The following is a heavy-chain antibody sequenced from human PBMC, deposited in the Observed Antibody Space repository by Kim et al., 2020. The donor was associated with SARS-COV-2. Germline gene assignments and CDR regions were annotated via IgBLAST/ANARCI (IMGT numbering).Heavy chain of an antibody. CDR2: IKSKTDGGTT. J-gene: IGHJ6*02. V-gene: IGHV3-15*01. CDR3: TTDPSPSSWLLLLPYYYDGMDV. CDR1: GFTFSNAW. D-gene: IGHD3-22*01. Sequence: GGSLRLSCAASGFTFSNAWMSWVRQAPGKGLEWVGRIKSKTDGGTTDYAAPVKGRFTISRDDSKNTLYLQMNNLKTEDTAVYYCTTDPSPSSWLLLLPYYYDGMDVWGQGTTVTVSS.